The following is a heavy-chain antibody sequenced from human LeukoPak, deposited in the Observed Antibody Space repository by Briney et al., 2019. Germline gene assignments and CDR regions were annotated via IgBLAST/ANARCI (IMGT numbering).Heavy chain of an antibody. D-gene: IGHD2-15*01. V-gene: IGHV3-23*01. CDR3: AKDRTMRYCSGGRCAYFDY. Sequence: HTGGSLRLSCGASGFIFSSYAMSWVRQAPGKGLEWVSGISGNGCYPYYAHSVKGRFTIPRDNSKNTLYLQMNSLRAEDTAVYYCAKDRTMRYCSGGRCAYFDYWGQGTLVTVSS. CDR1: GFIFSSYA. CDR2: ISGNGCYP. J-gene: IGHJ4*02.